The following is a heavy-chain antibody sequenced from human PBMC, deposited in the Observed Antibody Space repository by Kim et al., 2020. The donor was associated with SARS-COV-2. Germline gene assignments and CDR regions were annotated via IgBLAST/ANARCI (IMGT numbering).Heavy chain of an antibody. V-gene: IGHV3-21*01. CDR1: GFTFSTYT. D-gene: IGHD1-26*01. CDR2: ISSSNSYI. J-gene: IGHJ4*02. Sequence: GGSLRLSCAASGFTFSTYTMNWVRQAPGKGLEWVSSISSSNSYIYYADSVKGRFTISRDNAKNSLYLQMNSLRAEDTAVYYCARVRVGATTHQYYFDYWGQGTLVTVSS. CDR3: ARVRVGATTHQYYFDY.